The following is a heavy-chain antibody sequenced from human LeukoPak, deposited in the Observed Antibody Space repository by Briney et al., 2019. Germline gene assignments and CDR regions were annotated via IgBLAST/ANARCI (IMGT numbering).Heavy chain of an antibody. CDR1: GFTVSSNY. CDR2: INWNGGST. V-gene: IGHV3-20*04. D-gene: IGHD3-9*01. CDR3: ARDLPKGYDILTGYYGN. Sequence: GGSLRLSCAASGFTVSSNYMSWVRQAPGKGLEWVSGINWNGGSTGYADSVKGRFTISRDNAKNSLYLQMNSLRAEDTALYYCARDLPKGYDILTGYYGNWGQGTLVTVSS. J-gene: IGHJ4*02.